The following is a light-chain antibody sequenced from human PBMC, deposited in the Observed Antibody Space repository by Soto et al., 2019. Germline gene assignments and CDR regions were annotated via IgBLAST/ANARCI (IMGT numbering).Light chain of an antibody. J-gene: IGKJ2*01. CDR2: GAS. V-gene: IGKV3-20*01. CDR3: QPYGSPPSSPPPYT. CDR1: QSVSSSS. Sequence: EIVLTQSPGTLSLSPGERATLSCRASQSVSSSSLGWYQQKPGQAPRLLIYGASSRATGIPDRFSGSGSGTDFTLTISRLEPEDFAVYYCQPYGSPPSSPPPYTFGQGTKLEIK.